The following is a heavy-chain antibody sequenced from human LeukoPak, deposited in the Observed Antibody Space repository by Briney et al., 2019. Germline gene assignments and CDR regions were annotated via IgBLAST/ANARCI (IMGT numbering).Heavy chain of an antibody. CDR3: ARDLLGHSYGSLYY. CDR1: GFTFSSYA. CDR2: ISYDGSNK. Sequence: GGSLRLSCAASGFTFSSYAMHWVRQDPGRGVEGVAVISYDGSNKYYADSVKGRFTISRDNSKNTLYLQMNSLRAEDTAVYYCARDLLGHSYGSLYYWGQGTLVTVSS. D-gene: IGHD5-18*01. J-gene: IGHJ4*02. V-gene: IGHV3-30-3*01.